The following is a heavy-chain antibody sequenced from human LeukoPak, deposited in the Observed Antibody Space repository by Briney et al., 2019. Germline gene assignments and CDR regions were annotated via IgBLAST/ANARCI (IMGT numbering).Heavy chain of an antibody. J-gene: IGHJ4*02. CDR1: GFTFSSNA. CDR2: ISGSGGST. CDR3: AKGEHIVVVTATFDY. V-gene: IGHV3-23*01. Sequence: PGASLRLSCAASGFTFSSNAMSWVRQAPGKGLEWVSAISGSGGSTYYADSVKGRFTISRDNSKNTLYLQMNSLRAEDTAVYYCAKGEHIVVVTATFDYWGQGTLVTVSS. D-gene: IGHD2-21*02.